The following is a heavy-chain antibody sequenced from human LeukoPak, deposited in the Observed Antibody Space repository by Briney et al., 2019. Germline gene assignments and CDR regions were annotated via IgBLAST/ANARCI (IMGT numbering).Heavy chain of an antibody. Sequence: SETLSLTCTVSGGSISSSSYYWGWIRQPPGKGLEWIGSIYYSGSTYYNPSLKSRVTISVDTSKNQFSLKLSSVTAADTAVYYCAPYYYDSSGHSKYFQHWGQGTLVTVSS. V-gene: IGHV4-39*01. D-gene: IGHD3-22*01. CDR3: APYYYDSSGHSKYFQH. CDR1: GGSISSSSYY. J-gene: IGHJ1*01. CDR2: IYYSGST.